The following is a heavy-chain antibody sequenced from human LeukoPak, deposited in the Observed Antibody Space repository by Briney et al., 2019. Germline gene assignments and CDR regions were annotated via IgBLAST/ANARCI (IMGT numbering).Heavy chain of an antibody. CDR1: GYTFTSYA. CDR3: ARARDAEYSYGY. J-gene: IGHJ4*02. D-gene: IGHD5-18*01. Sequence: GASVKVSCKASGYTFTSYAMHWVRQAPGQRLEWMGWINAGNGNTKYSQKFQGRVTITRDTSASTAYMELSSLRSEDTAVYYCARARDAEYSYGYWGQGTLVTVSS. CDR2: INAGNGNT. V-gene: IGHV1-3*01.